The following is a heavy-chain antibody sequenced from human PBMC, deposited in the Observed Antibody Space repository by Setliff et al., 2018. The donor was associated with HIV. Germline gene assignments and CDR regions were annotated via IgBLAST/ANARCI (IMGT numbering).Heavy chain of an antibody. J-gene: IGHJ3*02. D-gene: IGHD3-22*01. CDR2: VNRDGGA. Sequence: SETLSLTCAVYGGSLTGYFWTWIRQSPGKGLEWVGQVNRDGGAHYNPSLRSRVTISGQTSNNQFSLQLTSVTAADTAVYYCARQGAGYYYDSSEYYTGNGFDMWGQGTMVTVS. V-gene: IGHV4-34*01. CDR1: GGSLTGYF. CDR3: ARQGAGYYYDSSEYYTGNGFDM.